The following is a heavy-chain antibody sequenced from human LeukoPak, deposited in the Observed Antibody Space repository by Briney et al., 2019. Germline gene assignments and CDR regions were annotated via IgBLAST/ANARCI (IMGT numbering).Heavy chain of an antibody. V-gene: IGHV3-23*01. CDR3: VLYSSSSLVGFGY. CDR2: ISGSGGST. Sequence: PEGTLRLSCAASGFTFSSYAMSWVRQAPGKGLEWVSAISGSGGSTYYADSVKGRFTISRDNSKNTLYLQMSSLRAEDTAVYYCVLYSSSSLVGFGYWGQGTLVTVSS. D-gene: IGHD6-6*01. J-gene: IGHJ4*02. CDR1: GFTFSSYA.